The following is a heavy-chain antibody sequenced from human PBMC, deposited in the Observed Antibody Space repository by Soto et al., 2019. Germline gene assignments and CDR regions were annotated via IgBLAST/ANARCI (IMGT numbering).Heavy chain of an antibody. V-gene: IGHV1-69*13. CDR2: IIPIFGTA. CDR3: ARVHGDYPTHEYFQH. Sequence: ASVKVSCKASGGTFSSYAISWVRQAPGQGLEWMGGIIPIFGTANYAQKFQGRVTITADESTSTAYMELSSLRSEDTAVYYCARVHGDYPTHEYFQHWGQGTLVTVSS. D-gene: IGHD4-17*01. CDR1: GGTFSSYA. J-gene: IGHJ1*01.